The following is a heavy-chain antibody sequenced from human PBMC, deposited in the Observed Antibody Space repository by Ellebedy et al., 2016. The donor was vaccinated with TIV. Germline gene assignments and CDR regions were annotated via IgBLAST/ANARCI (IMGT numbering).Heavy chain of an antibody. CDR1: GGSISSYY. V-gene: IGHV4-34*01. J-gene: IGHJ4*02. CDR2: INHSGST. Sequence: MPSETLSLTCTVSGGSISSYYWSWIRQPPGKGLEWIGEINHSGSTNYNPSLKSRVTISVDTSKNQFSLKLSSVTAADTAVYYCATGKWYGGYNYWGQGTLVTVSS. CDR3: ATGKWYGGYNY. D-gene: IGHD5-12*01.